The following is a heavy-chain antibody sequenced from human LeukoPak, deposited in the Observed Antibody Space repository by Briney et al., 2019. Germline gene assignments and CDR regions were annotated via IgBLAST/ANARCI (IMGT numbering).Heavy chain of an antibody. D-gene: IGHD5-24*01. CDR2: INLIGVIT. CDR1: GFIFDDYG. Sequence: GGSLRLSCAASGFIFDDYGMTWVRQTPGKGVEWVSGINLIGVITGYADSVKGRFPISRHNAKNSLYLHMNSLRAEDTALYLCARDLGYKDYVSAFDIWGQGTMVTVSS. J-gene: IGHJ3*02. CDR3: ARDLGYKDYVSAFDI. V-gene: IGHV3-20*01.